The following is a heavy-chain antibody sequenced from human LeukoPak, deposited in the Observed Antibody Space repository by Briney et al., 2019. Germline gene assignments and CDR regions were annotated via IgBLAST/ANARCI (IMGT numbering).Heavy chain of an antibody. J-gene: IGHJ5*02. V-gene: IGHV4-4*07. CDR2: IYTSGST. D-gene: IGHD3-3*01. Sequence: SETLSLTCTVSGGSISSYYWSWIRQPAGKGLEWIGRIYTSGSTNYNPSLKSRITMSVDTSKNQFSLKLSSVTAADTAVYYCARGGYDFWSGPTWFDPWGQGTLVTVSS. CDR3: ARGGYDFWSGPTWFDP. CDR1: GGSISSYY.